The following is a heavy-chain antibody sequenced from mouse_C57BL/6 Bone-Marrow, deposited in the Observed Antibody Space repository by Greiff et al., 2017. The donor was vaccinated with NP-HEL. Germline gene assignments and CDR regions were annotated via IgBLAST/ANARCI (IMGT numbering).Heavy chain of an antibody. CDR1: GYTFTSYG. CDR3: ARLFSYYYAMDY. J-gene: IGHJ4*01. Sequence: QVQLKQSGAELARPGASVKLSCKASGYTFTSYGISWVKQRTGQGLEWIGEIYPRSGNTYYNEKFKGKATLTADKSSSTAYMELRSLTSEDSAVYFCARLFSYYYAMDYWGQGTSVTVSS. CDR2: IYPRSGNT. V-gene: IGHV1-81*01.